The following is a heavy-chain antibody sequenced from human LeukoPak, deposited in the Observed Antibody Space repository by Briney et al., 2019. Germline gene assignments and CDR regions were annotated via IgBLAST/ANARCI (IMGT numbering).Heavy chain of an antibody. Sequence: PSETLSLTCTVSGGSISSYYWTWIRQPPGKGLEWIGYIYYSGSTNYNPSLKSRVTISVDTSKNQFSLKLSSETAADTAVYYCAGGVGYWYFDLWGRGTLVTVSS. V-gene: IGHV4-59*01. CDR2: IYYSGST. CDR1: GGSISSYY. D-gene: IGHD3-16*01. CDR3: AGGVGYWYFDL. J-gene: IGHJ2*01.